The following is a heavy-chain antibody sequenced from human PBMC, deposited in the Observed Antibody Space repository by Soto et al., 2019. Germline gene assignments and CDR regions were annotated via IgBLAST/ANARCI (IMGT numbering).Heavy chain of an antibody. CDR1: GYTFTSYD. V-gene: IGHV1-8*01. J-gene: IGHJ4*02. CDR3: ARDPPRGGTTDLAPISDDY. CDR2: MNPNSGNT. Sequence: VASVKVSCKASGYTFTSYDINWVRQATGQGLEWMGWMNPNSGNTGYAQKFQGRVTMTRNTSISTAYMELSSLRSEDTAVYYCARDPPRGGTTDLAPISDDYWGQGTLVTVSS. D-gene: IGHD1-7*01.